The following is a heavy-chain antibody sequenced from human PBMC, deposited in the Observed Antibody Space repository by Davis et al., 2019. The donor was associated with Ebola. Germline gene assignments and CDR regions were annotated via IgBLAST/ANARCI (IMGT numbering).Heavy chain of an antibody. D-gene: IGHD5-18*01. V-gene: IGHV4-34*01. CDR3: ARGGYSYGMDV. J-gene: IGHJ6*02. Sequence: GSLRLSCAVYGGSFSGYYWSWIRQPPGKGLEWIGEINHSGSTNYNPSLKSRVTISVDTSKNQFSLKLSSVTAADTAVYYCARGGYSYGMDVWGQGTTVTVSS. CDR2: INHSGST. CDR1: GGSFSGYY.